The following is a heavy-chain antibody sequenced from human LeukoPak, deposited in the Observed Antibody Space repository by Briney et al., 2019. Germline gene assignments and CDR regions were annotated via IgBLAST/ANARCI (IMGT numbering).Heavy chain of an antibody. J-gene: IGHJ5*02. D-gene: IGHD4-17*01. Sequence: GASVKVSCKASGYIFTNHSMHWVRQAPGQGLEWMGIINPSGGSRSYAQKFQGRVTLTRGMSTTTVYMEMNYLRSEDTAVYYCARGPPYGDYVRVWFDPWGQGTLVTVSS. CDR3: ARGPPYGDYVRVWFDP. V-gene: IGHV1-46*01. CDR2: INPSGGSR. CDR1: GYIFTNHS.